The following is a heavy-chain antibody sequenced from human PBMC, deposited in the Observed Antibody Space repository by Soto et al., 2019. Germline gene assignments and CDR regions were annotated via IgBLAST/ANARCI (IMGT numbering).Heavy chain of an antibody. D-gene: IGHD4-17*01. CDR1: GYPFTSYG. J-gene: IGHJ4*02. CDR2: ISAYNGNT. CDR3: ARVSYGKDY. Sequence: GSVKVYFKASGYPFTSYGISLVRQAPGQGLEWMGWISAYNGNTNYAQKLQGRVTMTTDTSTSTAYMELRSLRSDDTAVYYCARVSYGKDYWGQGTMVTVSS. V-gene: IGHV1-18*04.